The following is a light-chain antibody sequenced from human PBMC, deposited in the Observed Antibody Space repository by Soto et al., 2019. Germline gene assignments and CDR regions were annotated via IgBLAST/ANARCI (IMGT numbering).Light chain of an antibody. CDR1: QTISRSY. CDR2: GAS. V-gene: IGKV3-20*01. CDR3: QHYGSSPQT. Sequence: EIVLTQSPGTRSLSPGDRATLSCRASQTISRSYLAWYQQRPGQAPRLLIYGASSRATGIPDRFSGSDSGTDFTLTISRLEPEDFAVYFCQHYGSSPQTFGQGTKVDIK. J-gene: IGKJ1*01.